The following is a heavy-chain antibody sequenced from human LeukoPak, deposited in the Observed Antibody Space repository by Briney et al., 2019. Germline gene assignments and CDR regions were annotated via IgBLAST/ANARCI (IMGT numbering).Heavy chain of an antibody. CDR1: GGSISSSSYY. Sequence: PSETLSLTCTVSGGSISSSSYYWGWIRQPPGKGLEWIGSIYYSGSTYYNPSLKSRVTISVDTSKNQFSLKLSSVTAADTAVYYCARLCKGYCSGGSCYCDWFDPWGQGTLVTVSS. CDR3: ARLCKGYCSGGSCYCDWFDP. D-gene: IGHD2-15*01. J-gene: IGHJ5*02. V-gene: IGHV4-39*07. CDR2: IYYSGST.